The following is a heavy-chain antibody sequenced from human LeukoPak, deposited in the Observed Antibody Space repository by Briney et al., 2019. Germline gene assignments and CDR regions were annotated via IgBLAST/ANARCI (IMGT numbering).Heavy chain of an antibody. CDR2: IRYDGNDK. D-gene: IGHD1-26*01. J-gene: IGHJ4*02. Sequence: PGGSPRLSCAASGFSFSSYGMHWVRQAPGKGLEWVAFIRYDGNDKHFADSVKGRFSVSRDNSKNTLYLQMSTLRAEDTAVYYCAKPFPYSGSFFVDYWGQGTLVTVSS. CDR1: GFSFSSYG. V-gene: IGHV3-30*02. CDR3: AKPFPYSGSFFVDY.